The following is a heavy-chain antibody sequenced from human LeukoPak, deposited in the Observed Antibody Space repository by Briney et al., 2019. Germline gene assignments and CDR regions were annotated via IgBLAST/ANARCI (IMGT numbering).Heavy chain of an antibody. D-gene: IGHD4-23*01. V-gene: IGHV1-69*05. CDR2: IMPIFGTA. J-gene: IGHJ4*02. CDR3: ARDSSPFAYRGTQLYYLHY. Sequence: SVKVSCKASEGTFRSYAIIWVRQAPGQGLEWRGGIMPIFGTANYEQKLQGRVTITTDESTITAYMELSSLRSEHTVLYYSARDSSPFAYRGTQLYYLHYCGQGTLVTVSS. CDR1: EGTFRSYA.